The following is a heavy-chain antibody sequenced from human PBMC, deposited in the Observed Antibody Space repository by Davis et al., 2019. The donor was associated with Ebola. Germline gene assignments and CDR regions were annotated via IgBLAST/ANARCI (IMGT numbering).Heavy chain of an antibody. CDR3: ARAQFPTTSDH. CDR2: INPHNGNT. D-gene: IGHD1-1*01. J-gene: IGHJ4*02. CDR1: GYTFTSYG. Sequence: AASVTVSCKASGYTFTSYGITWVRQAPGQGLEWMGWINPHNGNTNYAQNVQGRVTMTTDTSTSTAYMEVGILRSDDTAVYYCARAQFPTTSDHWGQGTLVTVSS. V-gene: IGHV1-18*04.